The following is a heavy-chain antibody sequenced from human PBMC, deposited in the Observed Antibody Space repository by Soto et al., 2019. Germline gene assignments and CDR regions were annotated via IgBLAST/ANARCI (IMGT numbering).Heavy chain of an antibody. CDR2: ISAYSGNT. CDR1: GYTFTSYA. CDR3: ARESYGDYDY. J-gene: IGHJ4*02. Sequence: ASVKVSCKASGYTFTSYAMHWVRQAPGQGLEWMGWISAYSGNTNYAQKFQDRVTMTTDTSTSTAYMELRSLKSDDTAVYYCARESYGDYDYWGQGTVVTVSS. V-gene: IGHV1-18*01. D-gene: IGHD4-17*01.